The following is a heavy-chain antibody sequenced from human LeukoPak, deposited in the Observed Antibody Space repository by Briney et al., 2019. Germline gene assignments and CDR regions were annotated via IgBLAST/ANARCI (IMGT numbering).Heavy chain of an antibody. J-gene: IGHJ6*02. Sequence: GASVKVSCKASGYTFTSYGISWVRQAPGQGLEWMGWISAYNGNTNYAQKLQGRVTMTTDTPTSTAHMELRGLRSDDTAVYYCARDHIYGDYGLETNYGMDVWGQGTTVTVSS. CDR1: GYTFTSYG. D-gene: IGHD4-17*01. CDR3: ARDHIYGDYGLETNYGMDV. CDR2: ISAYNGNT. V-gene: IGHV1-18*01.